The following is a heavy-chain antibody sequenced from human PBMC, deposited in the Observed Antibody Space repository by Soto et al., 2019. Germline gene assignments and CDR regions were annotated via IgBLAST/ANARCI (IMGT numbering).Heavy chain of an antibody. CDR1: GGSIRSYY. Sequence: PSETLSLTCTVSGGSIRSYYWTWIRQPPGKGLEWIGYIYYSGSTSYNPSLKSRVTISVDTSKNQFSLKLSSVTAADTAVYYCAAGIAAAGTHYYYGMDVWGQGTTVTVSS. CDR3: AAGIAAAGTHYYYGMDV. D-gene: IGHD6-13*01. J-gene: IGHJ6*02. CDR2: IYYSGST. V-gene: IGHV4-59*08.